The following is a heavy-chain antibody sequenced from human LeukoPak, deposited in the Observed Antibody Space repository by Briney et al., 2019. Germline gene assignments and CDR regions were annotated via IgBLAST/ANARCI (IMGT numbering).Heavy chain of an antibody. CDR1: GGSISSSSYY. CDR2: IYYSGST. CDR3: ARPLQLSGSHQSPYYYYMDV. D-gene: IGHD3-10*01. V-gene: IGHV4-39*01. Sequence: PSETLSLTCTVSGGSISSSSYYWGWIRQPPGKGLEWIGSIYYSGSTYYNPSLKSRVTISVDTSKNQFSLKLNSVTAADTAVYYCARPLQLSGSHQSPYYYYMDVWGKGTTVTVSS. J-gene: IGHJ6*03.